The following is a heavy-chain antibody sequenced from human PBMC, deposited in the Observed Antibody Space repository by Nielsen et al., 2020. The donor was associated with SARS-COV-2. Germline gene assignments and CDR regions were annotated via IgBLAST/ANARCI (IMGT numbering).Heavy chain of an antibody. CDR3: AKDNESSSRYSPYDYYGMDV. V-gene: IGHV1-69*04. J-gene: IGHJ6*02. Sequence: SVKPSCKASGGTFSSYAISGARQAPGQGLEGMGRIIPILGIANNAQKFQGRVTITADKSTSTAYMELSSLRSEDTAVYYCAKDNESSSRYSPYDYYGMDVWGQGTTVTVSS. CDR2: IIPILGIA. CDR1: GGTFSSYA. D-gene: IGHD6-13*01.